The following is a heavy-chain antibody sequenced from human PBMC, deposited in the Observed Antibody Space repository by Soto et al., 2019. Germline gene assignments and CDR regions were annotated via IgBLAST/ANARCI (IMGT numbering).Heavy chain of an antibody. CDR3: ARERTTISMDV. Sequence: AGGSLRLSCAASGFTFSSYAMHWVRQAPGKGLEWVALISYDGSDKDYADSVKGRFTISRDNSRNTLFLQMNSLRSEDTAVYYCARERTTISMDVWGQGTTVTVSS. CDR1: GFTFSSYA. CDR2: ISYDGSDK. V-gene: IGHV3-30-3*01. D-gene: IGHD3-9*01. J-gene: IGHJ6*02.